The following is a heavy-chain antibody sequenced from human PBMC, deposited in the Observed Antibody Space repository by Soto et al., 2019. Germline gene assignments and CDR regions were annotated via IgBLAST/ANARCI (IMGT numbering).Heavy chain of an antibody. CDR1: GFTFSSYG. CDR3: AKDIVYCSGGSCYSGYYGMDV. D-gene: IGHD2-15*01. V-gene: IGHV3-30*18. CDR2: ISYDGSNK. J-gene: IGHJ6*01. Sequence: SCAASGFTFSSYGMHWVRQAPGKGLEWVAVISYDGSNKYYADSVKGRFTISRDNSKNTLYLQMNSLRAEDTAVYYCAKDIVYCSGGSCYSGYYGMDVWGQGTTVTVSS.